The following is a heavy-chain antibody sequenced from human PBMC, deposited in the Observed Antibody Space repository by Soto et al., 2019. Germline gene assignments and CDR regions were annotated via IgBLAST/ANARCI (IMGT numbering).Heavy chain of an antibody. D-gene: IGHD6-19*01. CDR2: TYYRSKWYN. CDR1: VYGVSSNSAA. V-gene: IGHV6-1*01. J-gene: IGHJ5*02. CDR3: ARDHHSRGNNNWFEP. Sequence: SQNLSLTCAISVYGVSSNSAAWNWISQSPSRGLEWLGRTYYRSKWYNDYAVSVKSRITINPDTSKNQFSLQLNSVTPEDTAVYYCARDHHSRGNNNWFEPWGQATLVIVS.